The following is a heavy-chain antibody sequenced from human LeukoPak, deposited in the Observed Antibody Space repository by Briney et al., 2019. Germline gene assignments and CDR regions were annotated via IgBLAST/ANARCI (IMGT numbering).Heavy chain of an antibody. D-gene: IGHD6-6*01. J-gene: IGHJ6*03. Sequence: GASVKVSCKASGYTFTSYGISWVRQAPGQGLEWMGWISAYNGNTNYAQKLQGRVTMTTDTSTSTAYMELRSLRSDDTAVYYCARDVAALYYYYMDVWGKGTTVTVSS. CDR1: GYTFTSYG. CDR3: ARDVAALYYYYMDV. CDR2: ISAYNGNT. V-gene: IGHV1-18*01.